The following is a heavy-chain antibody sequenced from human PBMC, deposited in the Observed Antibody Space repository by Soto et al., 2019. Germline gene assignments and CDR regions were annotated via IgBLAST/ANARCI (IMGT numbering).Heavy chain of an antibody. D-gene: IGHD1-1*01. V-gene: IGHV6-1*01. CDR1: VDSVSSNGAA. CDR3: ARGYVGTMDV. CDR2: TYYRSKLNN. J-gene: IGHJ6*02. Sequence: SQTLSLTCAISVDSVSSNGAAWNLISQSPSRGLQWLGRTYYRSKLNNDYAVSVKSRININPDTSKNQFSLQLNSVSPEDTAVYYCARGYVGTMDVWGQGT.